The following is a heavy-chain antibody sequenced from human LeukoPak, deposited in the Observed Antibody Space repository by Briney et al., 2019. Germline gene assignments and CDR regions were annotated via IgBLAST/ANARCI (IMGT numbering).Heavy chain of an antibody. CDR3: ARQRFLEWYFDY. Sequence: SETLSLTCTVSGGSISSYYWSWIRQSPERGLEWIGYIYYSGSTNYNPSLKSRFTISVDTSKNQFSLKLRSVTAADTAVYFCARQRFLEWYFDYWGQGTLVTVSS. CDR1: GGSISSYY. V-gene: IGHV4-59*08. D-gene: IGHD3-3*01. J-gene: IGHJ4*02. CDR2: IYYSGST.